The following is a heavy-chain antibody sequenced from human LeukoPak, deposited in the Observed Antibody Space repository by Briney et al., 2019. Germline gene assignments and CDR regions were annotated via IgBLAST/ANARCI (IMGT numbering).Heavy chain of an antibody. CDR3: ARTPTYGFWSGYTLDV. V-gene: IGHV3-48*04. J-gene: IGHJ6*02. Sequence: GGSLRLSCAASGFTFSSYSMNWVRQAPGKGLEWVSYISGGGSNIYYADSVKGRFTVSRDDAKNSLYLQMNSLRAEDTAVYYCARTPTYGFWSGYTLDVWGQGTTVTVSS. CDR2: ISGGGSNI. CDR1: GFTFSSYS. D-gene: IGHD3-3*01.